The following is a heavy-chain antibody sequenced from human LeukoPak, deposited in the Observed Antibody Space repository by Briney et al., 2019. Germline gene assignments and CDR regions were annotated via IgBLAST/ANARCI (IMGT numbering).Heavy chain of an antibody. CDR2: IDSSGGYM. J-gene: IGHJ4*02. CDR3: LRGDRRDY. CDR1: GFTFSSYS. V-gene: IGHV3-21*06. Sequence: GGSLRLSCAASGFTFSSYSMNWVRQAPGKGLEWVSSIDSSGGYMFYADSVKGRSIISRDNAKDSLYLQMNSLRVEDTAVYYCLRGDRRDYWGQGTLVTVSS.